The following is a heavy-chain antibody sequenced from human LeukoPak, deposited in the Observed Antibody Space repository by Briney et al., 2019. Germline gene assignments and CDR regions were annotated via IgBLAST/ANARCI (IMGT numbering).Heavy chain of an antibody. CDR2: ISYDGSNK. D-gene: IGHD4-17*01. V-gene: IGHV3-30*04. CDR3: AREYGVQPFDY. J-gene: IGHJ4*02. CDR1: GFTFSSYA. Sequence: GRYLRLSCAASGFTFSSYAMHWVRQAPGKGLEWVAVISYDGSNKYYADSVKGRFTISRDNSKNTLYLQMNSLRAEDTAVYYCAREYGVQPFDYWGQGTLVTVSS.